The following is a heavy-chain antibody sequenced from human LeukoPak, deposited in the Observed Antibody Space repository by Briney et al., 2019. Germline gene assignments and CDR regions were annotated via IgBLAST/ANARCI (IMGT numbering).Heavy chain of an antibody. CDR3: ARVRSWSGNYYYYYMDV. J-gene: IGHJ6*03. D-gene: IGHD3-3*01. CDR2: INHSGST. CDR1: GGSFSGYY. Sequence: PSETLSLTCAVYGGSFSGYYWSWIRQPPGKGLEWIGEINHSGSTNYNPSLKSRVTISVDTSKNQFSLKLSSVTAADTAVYYCARVRSWSGNYYYYYMDVWGKGTTVTVSS. V-gene: IGHV4-34*09.